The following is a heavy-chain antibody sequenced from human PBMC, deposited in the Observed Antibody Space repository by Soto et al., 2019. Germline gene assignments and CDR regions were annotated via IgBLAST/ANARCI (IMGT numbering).Heavy chain of an antibody. Sequence: ASVKVSCKASGYTFTSYYMHWVRQAPGQGLEWMGIINPSGGSTSYAQKFQGRVTMTTDTSTSTAYMELSSLRSEDTAVYYCASRDPAHIVVVPAANDAFDIWGQGTMVTVSS. CDR1: GYTFTSYY. J-gene: IGHJ3*02. D-gene: IGHD2-2*01. V-gene: IGHV1-46*01. CDR3: ASRDPAHIVVVPAANDAFDI. CDR2: INPSGGST.